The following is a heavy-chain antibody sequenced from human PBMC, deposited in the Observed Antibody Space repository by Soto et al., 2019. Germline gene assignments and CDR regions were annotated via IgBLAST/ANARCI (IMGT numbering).Heavy chain of an antibody. CDR1: QYTFTNYQ. D-gene: IGHD1-1*01. CDR3: AREAPGFNPFDH. V-gene: IGHV1-46*01. J-gene: IGHJ4*02. Sequence: QVHLVQSGAEVKEPGASVKVSCKTSQYTFTNYQMHWVRQAPGQGLEWMGRIFSGSGDTHISQNFYARVTVTRDTSTSTVYLELSSLTSEDTAVYYCAREAPGFNPFDHWGQGTLVTVSS. CDR2: IFSGSGDT.